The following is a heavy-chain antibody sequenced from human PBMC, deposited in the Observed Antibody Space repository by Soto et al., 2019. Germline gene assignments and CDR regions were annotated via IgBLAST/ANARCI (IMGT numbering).Heavy chain of an antibody. V-gene: IGHV3-30*18. J-gene: IGHJ5*02. CDR3: AKDHLPTTITTPGFDP. CDR1: GFSFSSHG. CDR2: ISYDGNNK. Sequence: QVQLVGSGGGVVQPGRSLRLSCEASGFSFSSHGMHWVRQAPGKGLEWLAVISYDGNNKYYADSVKGRFSISRDNYKNTLYLQMNSLRAEDTAVYSCAKDHLPTTITTPGFDPWGQGTLVTVSS. D-gene: IGHD4-17*01.